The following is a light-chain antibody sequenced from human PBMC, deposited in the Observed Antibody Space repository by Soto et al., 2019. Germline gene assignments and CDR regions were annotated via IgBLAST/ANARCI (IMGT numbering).Light chain of an antibody. CDR3: QHYVSSPLT. CDR1: QILSGTY. V-gene: IGKV3-20*01. Sequence: DIVLTQSPDTLSLSPGESATLSCRASQILSGTYLAWYKQKLGQSPRLLIYAASTRATGVPDRFSGSGSGTDFTLTISRLEPEDFAVYYCQHYVSSPLTFGGGTKVEIK. CDR2: AAS. J-gene: IGKJ4*01.